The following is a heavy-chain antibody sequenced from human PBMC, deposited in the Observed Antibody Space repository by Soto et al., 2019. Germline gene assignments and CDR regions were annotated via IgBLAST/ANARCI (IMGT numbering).Heavy chain of an antibody. Sequence: QVQLVESGGGVVQPGRSLRLSCAASGFTFSSYAMHWVRQAPGKGLEWVAVISYDGSNKYYADSVKGRFTISRDNSKNTLYLXMNSLRAEDTAVYYCAXDLAVAGTGVGNNWFDPWGQGTLVTVSS. J-gene: IGHJ5*02. D-gene: IGHD6-19*01. CDR3: AXDLAVAGTGVGNNWFDP. CDR2: ISYDGSNK. CDR1: GFTFSSYA. V-gene: IGHV3-30-3*01.